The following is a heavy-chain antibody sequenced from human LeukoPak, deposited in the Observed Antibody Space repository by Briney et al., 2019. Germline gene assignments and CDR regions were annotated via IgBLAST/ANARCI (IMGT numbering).Heavy chain of an antibody. D-gene: IGHD6-13*01. CDR3: AKAAAGTPFNYYYYYMDV. J-gene: IGHJ6*03. CDR1: GFTVSSNY. CDR2: IYSGGST. V-gene: IGHV3-53*01. Sequence: GGSLRLSCAASGFTVSSNYMSWVRQAPGKGLEWVSVIYSGGSTYYADSVKGRFTISRDNSKNTLYLQMNSLRAEDTAVYYCAKAAAGTPFNYYYYYMDVWGKGTTVTVSS.